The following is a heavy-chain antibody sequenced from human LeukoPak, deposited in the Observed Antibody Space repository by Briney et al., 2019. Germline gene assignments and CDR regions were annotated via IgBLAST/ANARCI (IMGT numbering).Heavy chain of an antibody. CDR3: AKDREKSYDFWSGYFGDPFDM. CDR1: GFSFSTYV. J-gene: IGHJ3*02. CDR2: ISGSSSSS. V-gene: IGHV3-23*01. Sequence: GGSLRLSCAASGFSFSTYVMTWVRQAPGKGLERVSGISGSSSSSHYADSVKGRFTISRDNSKNTLYLEMNSLRADDTAVYYCAKDREKSYDFWSGYFGDPFDMWGQGTMVIVSS. D-gene: IGHD3-3*01.